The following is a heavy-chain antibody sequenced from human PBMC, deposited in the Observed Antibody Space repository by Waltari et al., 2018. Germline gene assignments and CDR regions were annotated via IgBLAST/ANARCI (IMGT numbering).Heavy chain of an antibody. Sequence: QVQLVQSGAEVRKPGSSVKVSCTASGGTFNSYAVSWVRQAPGQGLEWMGGIIPIFGTANYAQRFQGRVTITADESTSTAYMELRSLRSEDTAVYYCATNTDRNIVVVPAAYEEESYYYYGMDVWGQGTTVTVSS. V-gene: IGHV1-69*01. CDR2: IIPIFGTA. D-gene: IGHD2-2*01. CDR1: GGTFNSYA. J-gene: IGHJ6*02. CDR3: ATNTDRNIVVVPAAYEEESYYYYGMDV.